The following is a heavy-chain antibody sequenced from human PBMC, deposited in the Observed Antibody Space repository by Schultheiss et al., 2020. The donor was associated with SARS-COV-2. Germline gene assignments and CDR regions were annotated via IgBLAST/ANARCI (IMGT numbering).Heavy chain of an antibody. D-gene: IGHD2-2*02. CDR2: MNPNSGGT. J-gene: IGHJ4*02. Sequence: ASVKVSCKASGYTFTGYYMHWVRQAPGQGLEWMGWMNPNSGGTGYAQKFQGRVTMTRDTSISTAYMEVSSLRSEDTAVYYCVRGLGYCSSVSCSTDDYWGQGTLVTVSS. CDR3: VRGLGYCSSVSCSTDDY. CDR1: GYTFTGYY. V-gene: IGHV1-8*02.